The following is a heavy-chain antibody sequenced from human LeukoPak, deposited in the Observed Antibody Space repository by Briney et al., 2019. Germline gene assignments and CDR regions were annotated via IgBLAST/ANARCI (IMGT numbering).Heavy chain of an antibody. Sequence: GGSLRLSCAASGFTFSSYAMNWVRQAPGKGLEWVSSISGSGGSTYYADSVKGRFTISRDNSKNTLYLQMNSLRAEDTAVYYCAELGITMIGGVWGKGTTVTISS. CDR1: GFTFSSYA. J-gene: IGHJ6*04. V-gene: IGHV3-23*01. D-gene: IGHD3-10*02. CDR3: AELGITMIGGV. CDR2: ISGSGGST.